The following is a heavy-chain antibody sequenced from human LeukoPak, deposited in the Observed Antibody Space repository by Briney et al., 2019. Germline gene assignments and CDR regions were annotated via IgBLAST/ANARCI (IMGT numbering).Heavy chain of an antibody. Sequence: GRSLRLSCAASGFTFSSYGMHWVRQAPGKGLEGVAVISYDGSNKYYADSVKGRFTISRDNSKNTLYLQMNSLRAEDTAVYYCAKDPYSSGWYLFISYFDYWGQGTLVTVSS. CDR2: ISYDGSNK. D-gene: IGHD6-19*01. CDR1: GFTFSSYG. J-gene: IGHJ4*02. CDR3: AKDPYSSGWYLFISYFDY. V-gene: IGHV3-30*18.